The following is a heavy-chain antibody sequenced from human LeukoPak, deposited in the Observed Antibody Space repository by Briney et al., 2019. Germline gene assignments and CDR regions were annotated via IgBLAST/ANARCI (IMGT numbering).Heavy chain of an antibody. D-gene: IGHD4-17*01. V-gene: IGHV1-18*01. CDR1: GYTFNRYG. CDR2: ISAYNGNT. CDR3: AREGAYGDFEY. J-gene: IGHJ4*02. Sequence: GASVKVSCKASGYTFNRYGISWVRQAPGQGLEWMGWISAYNGNTNYAQKVQGRVTMTTNTSTSTAYMELRSLRSDYTAVYYCAREGAYGDFEYWGQGTLVTVSS.